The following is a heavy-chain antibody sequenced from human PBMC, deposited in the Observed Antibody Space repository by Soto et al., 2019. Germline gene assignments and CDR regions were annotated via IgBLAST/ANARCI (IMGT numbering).Heavy chain of an antibody. V-gene: IGHV3-74*01. Sequence: EVQLVESGGGLVQPGGSQRLSCEGSGFTFSSYWMHWVRQAPGKGLVWVSRINRYGSSTSYADSVKGRFTISRDNAKNTLYLQMNSLRAEDTAVYYCARGGDSSYYDSSGYPADFDIWGQGTMVTVSS. D-gene: IGHD3-22*01. J-gene: IGHJ3*02. CDR3: ARGGDSSYYDSSGYPADFDI. CDR2: INRYGSST. CDR1: GFTFSSYW.